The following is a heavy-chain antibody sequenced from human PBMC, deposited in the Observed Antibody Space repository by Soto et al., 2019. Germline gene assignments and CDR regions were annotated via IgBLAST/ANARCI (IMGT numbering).Heavy chain of an antibody. CDR3: ARANDFWSGYPRITFDY. V-gene: IGHV3-11*01. Sequence: QVQLVESGGGLVKPGGSLRLSCAASGFTFSDYYMSWIRQAPGKGLEWVSYISSSGSTIYYADSVKGRFTISRDKAKNSLDLQMNRLRAEDTAVYYCARANDFWSGYPRITFDYWGQGTLVTVSS. CDR1: GFTFSDYY. J-gene: IGHJ4*02. CDR2: ISSSGSTI. D-gene: IGHD3-3*01.